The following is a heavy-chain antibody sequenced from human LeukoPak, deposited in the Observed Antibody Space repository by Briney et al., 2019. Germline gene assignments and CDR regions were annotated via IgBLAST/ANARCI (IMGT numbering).Heavy chain of an antibody. J-gene: IGHJ4*02. CDR3: AKHWNSAYYNFDH. CDR2: ISGSGTST. CDR1: GFTFSTYA. D-gene: IGHD3-22*01. V-gene: IGHV3-23*01. Sequence: GGSLRLSCAASGFTFSTYAMNWVRQAPGKGLEWVSVISGSGTSTDYADSVKGRFTISRDNSENTLYLQMNSLRAEDMAVYYCAKHWNSAYYNFDHWGQGTLVTVSS.